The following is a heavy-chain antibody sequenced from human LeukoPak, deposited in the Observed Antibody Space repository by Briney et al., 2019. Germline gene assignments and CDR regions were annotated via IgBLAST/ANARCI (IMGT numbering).Heavy chain of an antibody. V-gene: IGHV1-3*01. CDR2: INAGNGNT. CDR3: ARVDSSGWYGYYYYGMDV. J-gene: IGHJ6*02. Sequence: ASVKVSCKASGYTFNSYAMHWVRQAPGQRLEWMGWINAGNGNTKYSQKFQGRVTITRDTSASTAYMELSSLRSEDTAVYYCARVDSSGWYGYYYYGMDVWGQGTAVTVSS. CDR1: GYTFNSYA. D-gene: IGHD6-19*01.